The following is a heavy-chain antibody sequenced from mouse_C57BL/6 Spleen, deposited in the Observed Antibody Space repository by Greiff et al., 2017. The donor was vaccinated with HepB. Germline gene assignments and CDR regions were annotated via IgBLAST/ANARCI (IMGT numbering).Heavy chain of an antibody. V-gene: IGHV5-4*01. CDR3: ARDPYYGSSLYYFDY. CDR1: GFTFSSYA. J-gene: IGHJ2*01. D-gene: IGHD1-1*01. Sequence: EVKLVESGGGLVKPGGSLKLSCAASGFTFSSYAMSWVRQTPEKRLEWVATISDGGSYTYYPDNVKGRFTISRDNAKNNLYLQMSHLKSEDTAMYYCARDPYYGSSLYYFDYWGQSTTLTVSS. CDR2: ISDGGSYT.